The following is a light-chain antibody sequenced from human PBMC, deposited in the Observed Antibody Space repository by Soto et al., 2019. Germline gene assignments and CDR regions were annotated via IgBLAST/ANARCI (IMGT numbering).Light chain of an antibody. CDR3: QPYSSASWT. J-gene: IGKJ1*01. CDR2: DAS. V-gene: IGKV1-5*01. CDR1: QSISNR. Sequence: DTQMTQSPSTLSASVGDRVTITCRASQSISNRLAWYQQKPGKAPKLLIYDASTLGSGVPARFIGSGSGTEFALTISSLQPDDFATFYCQPYSSASWTFGLGTKVQI.